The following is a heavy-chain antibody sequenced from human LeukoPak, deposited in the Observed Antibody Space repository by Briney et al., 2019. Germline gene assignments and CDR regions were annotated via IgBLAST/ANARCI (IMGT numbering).Heavy chain of an antibody. CDR1: GFTFSSFA. CDR3: AKDRPQVGPTPQDFDY. D-gene: IGHD1-26*01. V-gene: IGHV3-23*01. CDR2: ISGSGANT. Sequence: PGGSLRLSCAASGFTFSSFAMSWVRQAPGKGLEWVSTISGSGANTYYADSVKGRFTISRDNSKNTLYLQMNSLRAEDTAVYYCAKDRPQVGPTPQDFDYWGQGTLVTVSS. J-gene: IGHJ4*02.